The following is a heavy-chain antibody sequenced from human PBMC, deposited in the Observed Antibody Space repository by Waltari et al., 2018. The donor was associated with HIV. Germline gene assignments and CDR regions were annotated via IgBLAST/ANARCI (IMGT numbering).Heavy chain of an antibody. D-gene: IGHD4-17*01. V-gene: IGHV3-74*01. CDR2: INSDGSST. CDR3: ARGRGDYGDYVGD. CDR1: GITFSSYW. Sequence: EVHLVESGGGLVQPGGSLRLSCAASGITFSSYWMHWVRQVPGKGLVWVSRINSDGSSTGYADSVKGRFTISRDNADNTLYLQINSLRAEDTAVYYCARGRGDYGDYVGDWGQGTLVTVSS. J-gene: IGHJ4*02.